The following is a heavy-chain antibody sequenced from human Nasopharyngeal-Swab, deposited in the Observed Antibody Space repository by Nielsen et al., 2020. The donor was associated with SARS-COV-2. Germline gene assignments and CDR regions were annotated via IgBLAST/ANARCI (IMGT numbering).Heavy chain of an antibody. Sequence: WVPQAPGQGLEWMGGIIPIFGTANYAQKFQGRATITADESTSTAYMELSSLRSEDTAVYYCASSAIWFGEFPFDYWGQGTLVTVSS. J-gene: IGHJ4*02. D-gene: IGHD3-10*01. V-gene: IGHV1-69*01. CDR2: IIPIFGTA. CDR3: ASSAIWFGEFPFDY.